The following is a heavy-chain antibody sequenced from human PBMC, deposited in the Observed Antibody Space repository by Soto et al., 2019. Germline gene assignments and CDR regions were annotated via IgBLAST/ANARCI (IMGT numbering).Heavy chain of an antibody. CDR1: GFTFSSYA. V-gene: IGHV3-30-3*01. CDR3: ARDEYFDPSGPPYHY. CDR2: ISSDGSKK. J-gene: IGHJ4*02. Sequence: LRLSCAASGFTFSSYAMHWVRQAPGKGLEWVAVISSDGSKKYYADSVKGRFTISRDNSENTMFLQMNGLRAEDTAVYYCARDEYFDPSGPPYHYWGQGSLVRVSS. D-gene: IGHD3-9*01.